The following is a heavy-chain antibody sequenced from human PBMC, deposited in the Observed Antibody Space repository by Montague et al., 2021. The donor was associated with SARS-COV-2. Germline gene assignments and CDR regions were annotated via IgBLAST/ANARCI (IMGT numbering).Heavy chain of an antibody. CDR2: IYFSGST. J-gene: IGHJ3*02. D-gene: IGHD3-22*01. V-gene: IGHV4-59*08. Sequence: SETLSLTCTVSGVSISSYYWSWIRPPPGKGLEWIGCIYFSGSTNYNPSLKSRVTISVDTSKNQFSLKLSSVTAADTAVYYCARHGRFSVIVNTPRGAFDIWGQGTMVTVSS. CDR3: ARHGRFSVIVNTPRGAFDI. CDR1: GVSISSYY.